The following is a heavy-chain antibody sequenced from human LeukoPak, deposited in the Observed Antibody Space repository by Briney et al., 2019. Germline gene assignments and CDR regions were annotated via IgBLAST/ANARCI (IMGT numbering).Heavy chain of an antibody. D-gene: IGHD3-22*01. J-gene: IGHJ4*02. CDR2: INPKSGGT. CDR3: ARMTRYYDSSGYDY. V-gene: IGHV1-2*02. Sequence: ASVKVFCKASGYTFTGYYMHWVRQAPGQGLEWMGWINPKSGGTNYAQKFQGRVTMTRDTSISTAYMELSRLRSDDTAVYYCARMTRYYDSSGYDYWGQGTLVTVSS. CDR1: GYTFTGYY.